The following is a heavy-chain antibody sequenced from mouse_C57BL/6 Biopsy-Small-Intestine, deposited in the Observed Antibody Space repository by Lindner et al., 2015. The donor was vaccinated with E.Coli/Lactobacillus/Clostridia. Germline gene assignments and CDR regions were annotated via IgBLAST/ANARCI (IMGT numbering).Heavy chain of an antibody. V-gene: IGHV1-66*01. D-gene: IGHD2-13*01. CDR3: ARDGPDYGDYINFDY. J-gene: IGHJ2*01. Sequence: SVKVSCKASGYSFTNHGISWLRQAPGQGLEWMGWMSAYNGKTNYAQKLQGRVTVTTDTSTSTAYMELRSLRSDDTAVYYCARDGPDYGDYINFDYWGQGTLVTVSS. CDR1: GYSFTNHG. CDR2: MSAYNGKT.